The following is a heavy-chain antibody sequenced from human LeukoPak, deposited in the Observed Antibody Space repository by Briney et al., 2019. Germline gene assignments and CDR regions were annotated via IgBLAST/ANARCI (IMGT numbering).Heavy chain of an antibody. J-gene: IGHJ4*02. CDR2: ISRSGSTI. D-gene: IGHD2-2*01. CDR3: ARGMADQLLLVGYFDY. Sequence: PGGSLRLSCAASGFTFSDYYMSWIRQAPGKGLGWVSYISRSGSTIYYADSVKGRFTISRDNAKNSLYLQMNSLRAEDTAVYYCARGMADQLLLVGYFDYWGQGTLVTVSS. CDR1: GFTFSDYY. V-gene: IGHV3-11*01.